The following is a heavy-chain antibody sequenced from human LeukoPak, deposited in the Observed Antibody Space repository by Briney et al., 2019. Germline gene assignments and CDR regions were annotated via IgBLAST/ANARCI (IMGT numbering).Heavy chain of an antibody. CDR3: ARAPSEIGGYYPEYFRH. J-gene: IGHJ1*01. CDR2: IKSDGST. V-gene: IGHV3-74*01. CDR1: GFTFSSYW. Sequence: SGGSLRLSCAASGFTFSSYWMPWVRQAPGKGLVWVSRIKSDGSTRYADSVKSRFTVSRDNAKNTVSLQMNSLRAEDTGVYYCARAPSEIGGYYPEYFRHWGQGTLVIVSS. D-gene: IGHD3-22*01.